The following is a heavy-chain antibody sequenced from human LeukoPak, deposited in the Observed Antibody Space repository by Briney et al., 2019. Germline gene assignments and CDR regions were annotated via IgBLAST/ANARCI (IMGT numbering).Heavy chain of an antibody. Sequence: GGSLRLSCAASGFTVSSNYMSWVRQAPGKGLEWVSVIYSGGSTYYADSVKGRFTISRDNAKNSLYLQMNSLRAEDTAVYYCARGRQEVVTAIHYYYYMDVWGKGTTVTVSS. J-gene: IGHJ6*03. V-gene: IGHV3-53*01. D-gene: IGHD2-21*02. CDR2: IYSGGST. CDR3: ARGRQEVVTAIHYYYYMDV. CDR1: GFTVSSNY.